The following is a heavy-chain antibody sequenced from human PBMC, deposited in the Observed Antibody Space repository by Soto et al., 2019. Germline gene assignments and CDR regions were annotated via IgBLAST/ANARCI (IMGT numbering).Heavy chain of an antibody. V-gene: IGHV1-18*04. Sequence: QVQLVQSGAEVKKPGASVKVSCKASGYTFTSYGISWVRQAPGQGLEWMGWISAYNGNTNYAQKLQGRVTMTTDTSTNTAYMELRSLSSDDTAVYYCARGGGYYGSGRIYYYGMDVWGQGTTVTVSS. CDR2: ISAYNGNT. CDR1: GYTFTSYG. CDR3: ARGGGYYGSGRIYYYGMDV. J-gene: IGHJ6*02. D-gene: IGHD3-10*01.